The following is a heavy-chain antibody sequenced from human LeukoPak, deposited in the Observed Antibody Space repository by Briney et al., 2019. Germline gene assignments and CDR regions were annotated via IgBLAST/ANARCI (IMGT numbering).Heavy chain of an antibody. CDR3: AKDWWRITMPSSAFDI. CDR2: ISGSGGST. D-gene: IGHD3-10*01. V-gene: IGHV3-23*01. J-gene: IGHJ3*02. CDR1: GFTFSSYA. Sequence: QPGGSLRLSCAASGFTFSSYAMSWVRQAPGKGLEGVSAISGSGGSTYYADSVKGRFTISRDNSKNTLYLQMNSLRAEDTAVYYCAKDWWRITMPSSAFDIWGQGTMVTVSS.